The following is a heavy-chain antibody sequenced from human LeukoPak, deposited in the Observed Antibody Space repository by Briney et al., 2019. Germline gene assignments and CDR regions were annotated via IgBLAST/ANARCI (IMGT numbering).Heavy chain of an antibody. V-gene: IGHV5-51*01. D-gene: IGHD5-24*01. CDR3: ARQDGYGLYYFDY. CDR1: GYSFAGYW. J-gene: IGHJ4*02. CDR2: IYPGDSDT. Sequence: GESLKISCKGSGYSFAGYWIAWVRQMPGKGLEWMGIIYPGDSDTRYSPSFQGQVTISADKSISAAYLQWSSLKASDTAMYYCARQDGYGLYYFDYWGQGTLVTVSS.